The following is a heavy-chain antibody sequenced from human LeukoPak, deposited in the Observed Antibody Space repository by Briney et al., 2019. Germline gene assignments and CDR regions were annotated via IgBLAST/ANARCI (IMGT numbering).Heavy chain of an antibody. Sequence: SQTLSLTCAISGDSVSSNTAAWNWIRQSPSGGLEWLGGTFYRSRWYNDYAVSVKSRITINPDTSKNQFSLHLNSVTPEDTAVYFCARDGWPAFDYWGQGTLVTVSS. J-gene: IGHJ4*02. CDR2: TFYRSRWYN. D-gene: IGHD2-15*01. V-gene: IGHV6-1*01. CDR1: GDSVSSNTAA. CDR3: ARDGWPAFDY.